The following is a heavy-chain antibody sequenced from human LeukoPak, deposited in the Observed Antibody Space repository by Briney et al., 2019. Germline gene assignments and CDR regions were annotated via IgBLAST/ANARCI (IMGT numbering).Heavy chain of an antibody. V-gene: IGHV4-34*01. J-gene: IGHJ4*02. CDR2: INHSGST. CDR1: GGSFSGYY. CDR3: ARVSMYYYGSGGHFDY. D-gene: IGHD3-10*01. Sequence: SETLSLTCAVYGGSFSGYYWSWIRQPPGKGLEWIGEINHSGSTNYNPSLKSRVTISVDTSKNQFSLKLSSVTAADTAVYYCARVSMYYYGSGGHFDYWGQGTLVTVSS.